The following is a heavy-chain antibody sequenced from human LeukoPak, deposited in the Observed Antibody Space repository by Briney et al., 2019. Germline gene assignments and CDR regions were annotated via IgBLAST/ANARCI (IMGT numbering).Heavy chain of an antibody. CDR1: GGSISSSSYY. CDR3: ARRPYCSRTSCYRQTAFDY. D-gene: IGHD2-2*01. CDR2: MYYSGST. J-gene: IGHJ4*02. V-gene: IGHV4-39*01. Sequence: PSETLSLTCTVSGGSISSSSYYWGWIRQPPGKGLEWIGSMYYSGSTYYNPSLKSRVTISVDTSKNQFSLKLSSVTAADTAVYYCARRPYCSRTSCYRQTAFDYWGQGTLVTVSS.